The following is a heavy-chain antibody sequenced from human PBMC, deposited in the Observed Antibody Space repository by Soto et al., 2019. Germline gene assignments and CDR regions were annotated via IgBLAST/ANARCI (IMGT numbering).Heavy chain of an antibody. J-gene: IGHJ6*03. V-gene: IGHV4-59*01. CDR3: ARMRSLYGSLDDYYYMDV. CDR1: GGSISSYY. CDR2: IYYGGST. D-gene: IGHD2-2*02. Sequence: SETLSLTCTVSGGSISSYYWSWIRQPPGKGLEWIGYIYYGGSTNYNPSLKSRVTISVDTSKNQFSLKLSSVTAADTAVYYCARMRSLYGSLDDYYYMDVWGKGTMVTVSS.